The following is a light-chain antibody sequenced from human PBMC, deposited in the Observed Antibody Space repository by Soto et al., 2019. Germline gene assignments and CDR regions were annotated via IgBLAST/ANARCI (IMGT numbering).Light chain of an antibody. CDR2: DAS. V-gene: IGKV3D-15*01. CDR1: QSVSSY. J-gene: IGKJ1*01. Sequence: EIVMTQSPATLSVSPGERATLPCRASQSVSSYLAWYQQKPGQAPRLLIYDASNRATGIPARFSGSGSGTEFTLTISSLQPDDFATYYCQHYNSYSEAFGQGTKVDIK. CDR3: QHYNSYSEA.